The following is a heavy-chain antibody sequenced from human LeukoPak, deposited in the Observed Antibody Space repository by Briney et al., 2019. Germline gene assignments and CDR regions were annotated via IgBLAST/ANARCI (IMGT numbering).Heavy chain of an antibody. CDR1: GFTFSKYW. CDR3: ARSNNYGFDY. Sequence: GGSLRLSCAASGFTFSKYWMHWVREAPGKGLVWVSRIKSDGSSTSYADSVKGRFTISRDNAKNTLYLQMNSLRAEDTAVYYCARSNNYGFDYWGQGTLATVSS. CDR2: IKSDGSST. D-gene: IGHD5-18*01. J-gene: IGHJ4*02. V-gene: IGHV3-74*01.